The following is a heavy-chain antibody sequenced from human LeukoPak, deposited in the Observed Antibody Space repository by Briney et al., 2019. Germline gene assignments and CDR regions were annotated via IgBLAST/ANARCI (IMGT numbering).Heavy chain of an antibody. D-gene: IGHD6-19*01. CDR1: GFTFSSYA. CDR3: ARVWVDSSGWYGNYYYYGMDV. Sequence: GGSLRLSCAASGFTFSSYAMSWVRQAPGKGLEWVGRTRNKANSYTTEYAASVKGRFTISRDDSKNSLYLQMNSLKTEDTAVYYCARVWVDSSGWYGNYYYYGMDVWGQGTTVTVSS. V-gene: IGHV3-72*01. J-gene: IGHJ6*02. CDR2: TRNKANSYTT.